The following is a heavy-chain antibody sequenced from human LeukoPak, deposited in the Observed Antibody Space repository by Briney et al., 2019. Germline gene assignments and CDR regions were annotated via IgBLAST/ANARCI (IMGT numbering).Heavy chain of an antibody. CDR2: IWLDGIRK. D-gene: IGHD3-22*01. V-gene: IGHV3-33*01. CDR1: GFTFSNYG. J-gene: IGHJ3*02. Sequence: GGSLRLSCAASGFTFSNYGMHWVRQVPGKGLEWVAAIWLDGIRKYYADSVKGRLTISRDNSKNTLYLQMNSLRAEDTAVYYCARDLEDSSPFGAFDMWGQGTTVTVSS. CDR3: ARDLEDSSPFGAFDM.